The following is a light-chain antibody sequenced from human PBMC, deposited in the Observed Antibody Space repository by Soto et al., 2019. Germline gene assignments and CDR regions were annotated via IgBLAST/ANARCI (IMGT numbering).Light chain of an antibody. CDR1: SSNIGSNT. Sequence: QSVLTQPPSASGTPGQRVTISCSGSSSNIGSNTVSWYQQLPGTAPKLLIYNNNQRPSGVPDRFSGSKSGTSASLAISGLQSEDEADYYCAAWDDSLNGRVFGAGTKVTLL. J-gene: IGLJ1*01. CDR2: NNN. CDR3: AAWDDSLNGRV. V-gene: IGLV1-44*01.